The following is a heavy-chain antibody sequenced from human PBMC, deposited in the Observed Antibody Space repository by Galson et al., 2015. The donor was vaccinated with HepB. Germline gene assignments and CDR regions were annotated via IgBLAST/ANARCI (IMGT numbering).Heavy chain of an antibody. Sequence: SLRLSCAASGFTFSSYAMSWVRQAPGKGLEWVSAISGSGGSTYYADSVKGRFTISRDNSKNTLYLQMNSLRAEDTAVYYCAKDLSLAARLDYYYYMDVWGKGTTVTVSS. J-gene: IGHJ6*03. CDR2: ISGSGGST. D-gene: IGHD6-6*01. CDR3: AKDLSLAARLDYYYYMDV. CDR1: GFTFSSYA. V-gene: IGHV3-23*01.